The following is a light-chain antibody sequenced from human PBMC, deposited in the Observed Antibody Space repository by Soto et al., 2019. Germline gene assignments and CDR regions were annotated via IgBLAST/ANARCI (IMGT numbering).Light chain of an antibody. Sequence: QSVLTQPPSASGTPGQRVTISSSGSSSNIGNNAVNWYQQFPGTAPKLLIYDNIQRPSGVPDRFSGSKSGTSASLAISGLQSEDEADYYCAAWGDNLNGWVFGGGTKLTVL. J-gene: IGLJ3*02. V-gene: IGLV1-44*01. CDR3: AAWGDNLNGWV. CDR2: DNI. CDR1: SSNIGNNA.